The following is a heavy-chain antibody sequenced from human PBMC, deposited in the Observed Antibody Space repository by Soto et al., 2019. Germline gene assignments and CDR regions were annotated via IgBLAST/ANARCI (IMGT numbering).Heavy chain of an antibody. CDR3: AREVGYGDFSAAGRY. CDR1: GGTFSNNY. V-gene: IGHV1-69*01. D-gene: IGHD2-21*02. J-gene: IGHJ4*02. Sequence: VQLMQSGAGVKKPGSSLRVSCTASGGTFSNNYINWVRQAPGQGLEWMGGIITVFGTSNYAQNFQGRVTITADQSTSTAYMELNSLTSDDTAVSYCAREVGYGDFSAAGRYWGQGTLVTVSS. CDR2: IITVFGTS.